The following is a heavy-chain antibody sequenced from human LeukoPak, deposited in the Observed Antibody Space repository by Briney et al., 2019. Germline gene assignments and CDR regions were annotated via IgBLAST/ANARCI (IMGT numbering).Heavy chain of an antibody. CDR1: GYSISSANW. CDR2: IHNTGST. CDR3: AKKGSGISYFDS. Sequence: TSETLSLTCAVSGYSISSANWWGWIRQSPGRGLEWIGYIHNTGSTHYNPSLTSRVTMSVDKSKNQFSLKLTSVTAVDTGVYYCAKKGSGISYFDSWGQGTLVTVSS. D-gene: IGHD3-10*01. V-gene: IGHV4-28*01. J-gene: IGHJ4*02.